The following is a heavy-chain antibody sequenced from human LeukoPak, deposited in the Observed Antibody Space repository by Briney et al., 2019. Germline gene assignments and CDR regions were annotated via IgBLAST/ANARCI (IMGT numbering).Heavy chain of an antibody. J-gene: IGHJ4*02. CDR3: ARLYYYDSSGYYRRIIFDY. CDR2: IKQDGSEK. Sequence: GRSLRLSCAASGFTFSSYAMHWVRQAPGKGLEWVANIKQDGSEKYYVDSVKGRFTISRDNAKNSLYLQMNSLRAEDTAVYYCARLYYYDSSGYYRRIIFDYWGQGTLVTVSS. D-gene: IGHD3-22*01. CDR1: GFTFSSYA. V-gene: IGHV3-7*01.